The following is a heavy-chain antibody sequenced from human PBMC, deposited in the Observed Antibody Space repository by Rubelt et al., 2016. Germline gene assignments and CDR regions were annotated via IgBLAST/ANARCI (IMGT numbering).Heavy chain of an antibody. CDR1: GFTFSDNY. CDR2: ITGDGRST. D-gene: IGHD7-27*01. CDR3: VKPNWGGAYDFDC. Sequence: EVQLVESGGGLVQPGGSVRLSCSASGFTFSDNYMHWVRQAPGKGLEYVEAITGDGRSTFYADSVKGRFIISRDNSKNTLYLKLASLRPEDSALYYCVKPNWGGAYDFDCWGQGTLGT. J-gene: IGHJ4*01. V-gene: IGHV3-64D*06.